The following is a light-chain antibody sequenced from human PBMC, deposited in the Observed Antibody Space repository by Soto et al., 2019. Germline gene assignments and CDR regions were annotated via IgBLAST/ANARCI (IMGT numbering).Light chain of an antibody. CDR1: QSINTY. Sequence: IQMTQSPSSLYASVGDRVTITCRTSQSINTYLNWYQQKPGKAPKLLIYTPSHLHSGVPSRFSGSGSGTDFTLTISSLQPEDFATYFCQQGDSTPYTFGQGTTLEIK. J-gene: IGKJ2*01. CDR3: QQGDSTPYT. V-gene: IGKV1-39*01. CDR2: TPS.